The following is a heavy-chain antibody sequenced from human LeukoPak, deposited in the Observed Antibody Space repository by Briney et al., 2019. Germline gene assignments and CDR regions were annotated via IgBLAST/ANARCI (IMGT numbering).Heavy chain of an antibody. CDR1: GFTFNDFA. D-gene: IGHD3-16*01. V-gene: IGHV3-23*01. CDR2: IADAGT. CDR3: ARNLGPFDV. J-gene: IGHJ3*01. Sequence: GGSLRLSCAASGFTFNDFALTWVRQAPGKGLEWVSTIADAGTYYADSVKGRFIISRDNSKNMLYLQLNSLRADDTAMYYCARNLGPFDVRGHGTMVTVSS.